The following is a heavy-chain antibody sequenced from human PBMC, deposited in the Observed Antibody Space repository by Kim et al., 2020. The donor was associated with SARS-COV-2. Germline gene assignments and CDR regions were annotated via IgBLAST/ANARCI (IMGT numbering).Heavy chain of an antibody. V-gene: IGHV1-18*01. CDR2: ISAYNGNT. J-gene: IGHJ4*02. Sequence: ASVKVSCKASGYTFTSYGISWVRQAPGQGLEWMGWISAYNGNTNYAQKLQGRVTMTTDTSTSTAYMELRSLRSDDTAVYYCARGRFVYDYVWGSYSGSVEYWGQGTLVTVSS. CDR3: ARGRFVYDYVWGSYSGSVEY. D-gene: IGHD3-16*01. CDR1: GYTFTSYG.